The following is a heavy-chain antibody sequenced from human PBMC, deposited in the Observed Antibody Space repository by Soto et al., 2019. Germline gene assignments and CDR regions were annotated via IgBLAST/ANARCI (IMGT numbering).Heavy chain of an antibody. CDR3: ARARDYLFDF. CDR1: GFTFSSHW. J-gene: IGHJ4*02. D-gene: IGHD4-17*01. Sequence: PGGSLRLSCAASGFTFSSHWMTWVRQAPGKGLEWVANINPDGSGKYYVDSLKGRVTISRDNAENSLYLQMNNLRAEDTAVYYCARARDYLFDFWGQGTLVTVSS. CDR2: INPDGSGK. V-gene: IGHV3-7*01.